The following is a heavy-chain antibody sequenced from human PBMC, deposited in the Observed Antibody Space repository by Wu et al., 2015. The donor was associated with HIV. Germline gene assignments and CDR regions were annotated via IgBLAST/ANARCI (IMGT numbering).Heavy chain of an antibody. V-gene: IGHV1-8*02. CDR1: GYSFTAYQ. CDR3: ARQRAYTSGWYIFDY. D-gene: IGHD6-19*01. J-gene: IGHJ4*02. Sequence: QVQLVQSGAEVKKPGASVKVSCKSSGYSFTAYQIHWVRQAPGQGLEWMGWMNPRSGNTGYAQKFQGRVTMTRDTSISTANMELSSLRSEDTAVYYCARQRAYTSGWYIFDYWGQGTLVTVSS. CDR2: MNPRSGNT.